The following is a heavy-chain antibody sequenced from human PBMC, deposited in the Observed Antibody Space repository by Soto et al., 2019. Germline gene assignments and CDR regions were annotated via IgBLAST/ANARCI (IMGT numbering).Heavy chain of an antibody. CDR3: TREGSAPYYYYGMDA. CDR2: INTHNGNA. V-gene: IGHV1-18*01. Sequence: GTSVMVSCKASGYTFTTYGISWVRQAPGEGLEWLGWINTHNGNANYAQNLQGRVFMTADTSTNTAYMELRSLRSDDTAIYYCTREGSAPYYYYGMDAWGQGTTVTVSS. CDR1: GYTFTTYG. J-gene: IGHJ6*02. D-gene: IGHD3-10*01.